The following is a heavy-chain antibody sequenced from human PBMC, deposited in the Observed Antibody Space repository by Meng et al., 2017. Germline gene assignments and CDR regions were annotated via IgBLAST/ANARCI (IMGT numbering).Heavy chain of an antibody. D-gene: IGHD6-19*01. CDR1: GGSIRSGGHY. CDR2: IYYSGST. Sequence: VRVQASGPAWVQPPQTVYRTSVVSGGSIRSGGHYWSWIRQHPGKGVEWIGYIYYSGSTYYNPSLKSRVTISVDTSKNQFSLKLSSVTAADTAVYYCARDLGGSGSFGFAFDIWGQGTMVTVSS. V-gene: IGHV4-31*11. CDR3: ARDLGGSGSFGFAFDI. J-gene: IGHJ3*02.